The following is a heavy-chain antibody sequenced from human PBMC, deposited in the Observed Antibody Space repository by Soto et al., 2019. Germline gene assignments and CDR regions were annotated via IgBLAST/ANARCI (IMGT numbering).Heavy chain of an antibody. Sequence: ASVKVSCKASGGTLSDYAFSWVRQAPGQGLEWMGGIIPIFGSANYAQKFQGRVTMTTDTSTSTGYMELRSLRSDDTAVYYCATRSPAFDYWGQGALVTVSS. J-gene: IGHJ4*02. CDR2: IIPIFGSA. V-gene: IGHV1-69*05. CDR1: GGTLSDYA. CDR3: ATRSPAFDY.